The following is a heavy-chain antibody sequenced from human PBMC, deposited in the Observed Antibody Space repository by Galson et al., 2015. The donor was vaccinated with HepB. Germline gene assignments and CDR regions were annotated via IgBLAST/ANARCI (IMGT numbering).Heavy chain of an antibody. CDR1: GFTFSSYG. V-gene: IGHV3-33*01. CDR2: IWYDGSNK. D-gene: IGHD3-22*01. CDR3: ARDAPAHYYDSSGYHDY. J-gene: IGHJ4*02. Sequence: SLRLSCAASGFTFSSYGMHWVRQAPGKGLEWVAVIWYDGSNKYYADSVKGRFTISRDNSKNTLYLQMNSLRAEDTAVYYCARDAPAHYYDSSGYHDYWGQGTLVTVSS.